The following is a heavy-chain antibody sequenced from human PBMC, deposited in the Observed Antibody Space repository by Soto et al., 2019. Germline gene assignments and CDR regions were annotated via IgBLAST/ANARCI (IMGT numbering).Heavy chain of an antibody. CDR1: GYTFTGYY. D-gene: IGHD1-26*01. V-gene: IGHV1-2*02. Sequence: QVQLVQSGTEVKRPGDSVKVSCKASGYTFTGYYVHWVRQAPGQGLEWMGWLNPNSGDTYLAQRFQGRVTMNRDTSIGTAYMERRGLTSDDTAEYYCAKGGAIVAAGSRVYLYNAMDVWGQGTTVTVSS. J-gene: IGHJ6*02. CDR3: AKGGAIVAAGSRVYLYNAMDV. CDR2: LNPNSGDT.